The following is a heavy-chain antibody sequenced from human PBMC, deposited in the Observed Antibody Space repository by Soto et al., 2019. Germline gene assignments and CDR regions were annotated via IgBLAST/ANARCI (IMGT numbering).Heavy chain of an antibody. V-gene: IGHV4-30-4*01. Sequence: SETLSLTCTVSGGSISSGDYYWSWIRQPPGKGLEWIGYIYYSGSTYYNPSLKSRVTISVDTSKNQFSLKLSSVTAADTAVYYCARDSSSSGNDYWGQGTLVTVSS. J-gene: IGHJ4*02. CDR2: IYYSGST. CDR1: GGSISSGDYY. CDR3: ARDSSSSGNDY. D-gene: IGHD6-6*01.